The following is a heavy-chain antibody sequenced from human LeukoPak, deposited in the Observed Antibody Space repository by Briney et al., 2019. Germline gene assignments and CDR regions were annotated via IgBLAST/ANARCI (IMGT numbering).Heavy chain of an antibody. CDR3: ARVYSSGYDDY. CDR1: GYTFTSYD. V-gene: IGHV1-8*01. CDR2: MNPNSGNT. D-gene: IGHD3-22*01. J-gene: IGHJ4*02. Sequence: KVSCKASGYTFTSYDINWVRQAPGQGLEWMGWMNPNSGNTDYARKFKGRVTMTSNTSIRTDYMELSSLRSEDTAVYYCARVYSSGYDDYWGQGTLVTVSS.